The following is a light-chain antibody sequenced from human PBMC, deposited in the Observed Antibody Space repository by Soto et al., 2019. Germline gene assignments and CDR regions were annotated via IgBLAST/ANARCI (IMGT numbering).Light chain of an antibody. CDR2: EAS. CDR1: QTVSSS. Sequence: EIVLTQSPATLSLSPGERATLSFRASQTVSSSLAWYQQKPGQAPRLLIYEASNRATGIPARFSGSGSGADFTLTISSLEPEDFALYYCQQHINWPLTFGGGTRLEIK. V-gene: IGKV3-11*01. CDR3: QQHINWPLT. J-gene: IGKJ5*01.